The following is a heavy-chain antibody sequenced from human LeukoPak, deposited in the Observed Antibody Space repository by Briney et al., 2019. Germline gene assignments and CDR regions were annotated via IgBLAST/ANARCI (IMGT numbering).Heavy chain of an antibody. CDR3: ARVSIAAAGTGVDY. CDR2: IYYSGST. CDR1: GGSISSYH. Sequence: SETLSLTCTVPGGSISSYHWSWIRQPPGKGLEWIGYIYYSGSTNYNPSLKSRVTISVDTSKNQFSLKLSSVTAADTAVYYCARVSIAAAGTGVDYWGQGTLVTVSS. J-gene: IGHJ4*02. V-gene: IGHV4-59*01. D-gene: IGHD6-13*01.